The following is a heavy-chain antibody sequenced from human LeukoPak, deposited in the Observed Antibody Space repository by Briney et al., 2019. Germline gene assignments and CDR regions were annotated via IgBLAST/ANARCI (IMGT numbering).Heavy chain of an antibody. CDR2: ISFSGGST. V-gene: IGHV3-23*01. CDR1: GFTFSTYA. CDR3: AKDWAVVVPAVWVGLDY. J-gene: IGHJ4*02. D-gene: IGHD2-2*01. Sequence: PGGSPRLSCAASGFTFSTYAMTWVRQAPGKGLERVAGISFSGGSTDYADSVKGRFAISRDNSKNRLYLQMNSLRVEDTAVYYCAKDWAVVVPAVWVGLDYWGQGTLVTVSS.